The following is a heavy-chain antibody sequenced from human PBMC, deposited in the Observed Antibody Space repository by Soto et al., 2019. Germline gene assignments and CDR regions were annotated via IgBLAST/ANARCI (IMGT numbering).Heavy chain of an antibody. CDR3: AKKGLSDSPSAIYS. V-gene: IGHV3-23*01. Sequence: EVQVLESGGGLAQPGGSLRLSCATSGFTFSSNGMSWVRQAPGKGLDWVSGISGSGRNTYYADSVKGRFTISRDNSKNSLFLQMNSLRVEDTAVYYCAKKGLSDSPSAIYSWGQGTLVTVSS. J-gene: IGHJ4*02. CDR1: GFTFSSNG. CDR2: ISGSGRNT. D-gene: IGHD6-13*01.